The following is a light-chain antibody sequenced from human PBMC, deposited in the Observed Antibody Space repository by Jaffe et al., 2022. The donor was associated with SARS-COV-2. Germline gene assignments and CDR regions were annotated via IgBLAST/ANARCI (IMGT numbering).Light chain of an antibody. CDR3: HQYYGLPYT. CDR2: WAS. V-gene: IGKV4-1*01. CDR1: QSVLYSSNNKNY. Sequence: DIVMTQSPDSLAVSLGERATINCKSSQSVLYSSNNKNYLAWYQQKPGQPPKLLFYWASTRESGVPDRFSGSGSGTDFTLTISSLQAEDVAVYSCHQYYGLPYTFGQGTKLEI. J-gene: IGKJ2*01.